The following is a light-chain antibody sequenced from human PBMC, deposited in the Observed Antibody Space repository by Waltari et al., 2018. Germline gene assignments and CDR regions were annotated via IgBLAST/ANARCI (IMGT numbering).Light chain of an antibody. J-gene: IGKJ2*01. Sequence: DIVMTQSPDPLAVSLGERATINCKSRQSVLYSSNNKNYLAWYQQKPGQPPKLLIYWASTRESGVPDRFSGSGSGTDFTLTISSLQAEDVAVYYCQQYYSIPYTFGQGTKLEIK. V-gene: IGKV4-1*01. CDR1: QSVLYSSNNKNY. CDR2: WAS. CDR3: QQYYSIPYT.